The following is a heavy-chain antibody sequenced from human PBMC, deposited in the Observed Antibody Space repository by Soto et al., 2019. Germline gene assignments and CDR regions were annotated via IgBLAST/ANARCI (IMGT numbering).Heavy chain of an antibody. D-gene: IGHD3-16*01. CDR3: ARSQGGFDY. V-gene: IGHV1-69*06. CDR2: LVPVFGTA. J-gene: IGHJ4*02. CDR1: GGTFSSLA. Sequence: QVQLVQSGAEVKKPGSSVKVSCKASGGTFSSLAISWVRQAPGQGLEWMGGLVPVFGTANYAQKFQDRVTITADKSTSTSYMELRSLRSEDTAVYYCARSQGGFDYWGQGTLVTVSS.